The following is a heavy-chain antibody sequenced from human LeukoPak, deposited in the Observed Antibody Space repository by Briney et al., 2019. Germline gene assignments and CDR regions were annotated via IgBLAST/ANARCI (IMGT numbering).Heavy chain of an antibody. J-gene: IGHJ3*02. CDR3: AREGSDGAFDI. CDR1: GGTFSSYA. Sequence: ASVKVSCKAAGGTFSSYAISWVRQAPGQGLEWMGRIIPIFGIANYAQKFQGRVTITADKSTSTAYMELSSLRSEDTAVYYCAREGSDGAFDIWGQGTTVTVSS. V-gene: IGHV1-69*04. CDR2: IIPIFGIA.